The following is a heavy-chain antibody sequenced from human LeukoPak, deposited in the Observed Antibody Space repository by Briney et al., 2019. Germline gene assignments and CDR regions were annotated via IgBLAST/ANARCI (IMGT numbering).Heavy chain of an antibody. CDR2: VYTGYSA. CDR1: GFTVSNNY. D-gene: IGHD6-19*01. Sequence: GGSLRLSCAASGFTVSNNYMSWLRQAPGKGVEWVSVVYTGYSAYYGDSVKGRFSISRRNSENTVSLQMNSLKAEDTAVYYCARGAGGWYDAFDIWGQGTIVTVSS. CDR3: ARGAGGWYDAFDI. J-gene: IGHJ3*02. V-gene: IGHV3-53*04.